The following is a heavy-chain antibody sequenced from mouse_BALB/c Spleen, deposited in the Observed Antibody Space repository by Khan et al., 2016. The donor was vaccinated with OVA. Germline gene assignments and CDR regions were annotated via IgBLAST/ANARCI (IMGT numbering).Heavy chain of an antibody. D-gene: IGHD2-14*01. J-gene: IGHJ4*01. Sequence: VQLQQSGAELARPGASVRMSCKASGYTFTSNTMLWVKQRPGQGLEWIGYINPRSGYTNYNQNFKDKATLTADKSSSTAYMQLSSLTSEDSAVYYCARRTTGYTMDYWGQGTSVTVSS. CDR3: ARRTTGYTMDY. V-gene: IGHV1-4*01. CDR1: GYTFTSNT. CDR2: INPRSGYT.